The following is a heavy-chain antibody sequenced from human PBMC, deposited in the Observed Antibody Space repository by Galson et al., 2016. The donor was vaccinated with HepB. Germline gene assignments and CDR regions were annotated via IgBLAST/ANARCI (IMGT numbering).Heavy chain of an antibody. CDR1: DGSISDYY. D-gene: IGHD3-9*01. Sequence: SETLSLTCTVSDGSISDYYWTWIRQAPGKGLEWLGYIDYTGNTNYNPSLQSRVTLSIDTSKNQLSLRLKSVTTGDTAVYFCARAVPKSYDILIGYYYFDSWGQGTLVTVSS. CDR3: ARAVPKSYDILIGYYYFDS. J-gene: IGHJ4*02. CDR2: IDYTGNT. V-gene: IGHV4-59*01.